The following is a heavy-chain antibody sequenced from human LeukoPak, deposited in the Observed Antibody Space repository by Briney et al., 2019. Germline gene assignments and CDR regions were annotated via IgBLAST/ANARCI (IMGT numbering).Heavy chain of an antibody. J-gene: IGHJ5*02. D-gene: IGHD3-3*01. CDR1: GGSISSYY. Sequence: SETLSLTCTVSGGSISSYYWSWIRQPAGKGLEWIGRIYTSGSTNYNPSLKSRVTMSVDTSKSQFPLKLSSVTAADTAVYYCARDKTIFGVVTHYNWFDPWGQGTLVTVSS. CDR2: IYTSGST. V-gene: IGHV4-4*07. CDR3: ARDKTIFGVVTHYNWFDP.